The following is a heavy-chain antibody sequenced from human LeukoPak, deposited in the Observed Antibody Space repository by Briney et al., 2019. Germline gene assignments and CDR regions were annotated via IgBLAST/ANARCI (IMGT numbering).Heavy chain of an antibody. CDR3: AKDIGSAPIAVAGAPNYYYYYYMDV. Sequence: GGSLRLSCAASGFTFSSYGMHWVRQAPGKGLEWVAVISYDGSNKYYADSVKGRFTISRDNSKNTLYLQMNSLRAEDTALYYCAKDIGSAPIAVAGAPNYYYYYYMDVWGKGTTVTISS. D-gene: IGHD6-19*01. CDR2: ISYDGSNK. CDR1: GFTFSSYG. V-gene: IGHV3-30*18. J-gene: IGHJ6*03.